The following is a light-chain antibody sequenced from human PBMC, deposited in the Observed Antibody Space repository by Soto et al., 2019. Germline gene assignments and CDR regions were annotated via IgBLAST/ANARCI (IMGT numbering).Light chain of an antibody. CDR3: HQRQYWPPIT. V-gene: IGKV3-11*01. Sequence: EIVLTQSPATLSLSPGERAILSCRASQSVGNYLAWYQLKPGQAPRLLIYDASNSATGIPDRFSGSGSGTDFTLTISSLEPEDFAVYYCHQRQYWPPITFGQGTRLEI. CDR1: QSVGNY. CDR2: DAS. J-gene: IGKJ5*01.